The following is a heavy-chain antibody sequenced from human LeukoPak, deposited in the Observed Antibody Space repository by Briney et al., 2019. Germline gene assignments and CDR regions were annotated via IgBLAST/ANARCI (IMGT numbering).Heavy chain of an antibody. V-gene: IGHV4-39*07. J-gene: IGHJ1*01. CDR2: IYYSGST. D-gene: IGHD2-21*02. CDR3: ARVVVTAIQAEYFQH. Sequence: PSETLSLTCTVSGGSISSSSYYWGWIRQPPGKGLEWIGSIYYSGSTYYNPSLKSRVTISVDTSKNQFSLKLSSVTAADTAVYYCARVVVTAIQAEYFQHWGQGTLVTVSS. CDR1: GGSISSSSYY.